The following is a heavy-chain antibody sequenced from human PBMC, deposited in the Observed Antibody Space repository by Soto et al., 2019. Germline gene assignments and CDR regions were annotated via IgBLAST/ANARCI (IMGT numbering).Heavy chain of an antibody. D-gene: IGHD6-6*01. V-gene: IGHV3-64*01. CDR2: ISSNGVGT. CDR3: ARRARPDFYYMDV. CDR1: GFTFSSYS. Sequence: PGGSLRLSCAASGFTFSSYSMDWVRQDPGKGLEYVSGISSNGVGTYYANSVQGRFTISRDNSKNTVYLQMGSLRPEDMAVYYCARRARPDFYYMDVWGKGTTVTVSS. J-gene: IGHJ6*03.